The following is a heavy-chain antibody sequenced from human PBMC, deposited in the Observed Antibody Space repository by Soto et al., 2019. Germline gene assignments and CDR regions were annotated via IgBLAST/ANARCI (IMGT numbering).Heavy chain of an antibody. CDR1: GGSFAIVIG. CDR2: IFHSGST. D-gene: IGHD1-26*01. J-gene: IGHJ4*02. Sequence: QVQLQESGPGLVKPSGTLSFTAPVFGGSFAIVIGWTWVRQPPGKGLDWFGEIFHSGSTNYNSSLMGRVTISVDKANNQFSLKLSSVTAADTAVYYCAHRPIVGAAIWGQGTLVTVSS. CDR3: AHRPIVGAAI. V-gene: IGHV4-4*02.